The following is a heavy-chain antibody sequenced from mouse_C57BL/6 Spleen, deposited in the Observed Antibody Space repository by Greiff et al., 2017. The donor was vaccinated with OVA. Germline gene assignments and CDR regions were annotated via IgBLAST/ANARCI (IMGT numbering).Heavy chain of an antibody. CDR3: AKKGYYAMDY. J-gene: IGHJ4*01. CDR1: GFSFTSYG. Sequence: VKLMESGPGLVQPSQSLSITCTVSGFSFTSYGVHWVRQSPGKGLEWLGVIWRGGSTDYNAAFMSRLNITKDNSKIQVFFKMNSLQADDTAIYYWAKKGYYAMDYWGQGTSVTVSS. CDR2: IWRGGST. V-gene: IGHV2-5*01.